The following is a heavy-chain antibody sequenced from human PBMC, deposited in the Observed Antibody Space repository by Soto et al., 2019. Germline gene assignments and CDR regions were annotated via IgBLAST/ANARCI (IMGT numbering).Heavy chain of an antibody. V-gene: IGHV4-4*02. J-gene: IGHJ3*01. CDR2: IYRDENT. Sequence: QVQLQESGPGLVKPSGTLSLTCAVSGDSISSSYWWSWVRQPPGKRLEWIGEIYRDENTNYNWPLRSRVTISADKAKNQFSLNLSSVTAADTSMYYCAGWESSGGPSWGHGTMVTVSS. CDR3: AGWESSGGPS. CDR1: GDSISSSYW. D-gene: IGHD3-22*01.